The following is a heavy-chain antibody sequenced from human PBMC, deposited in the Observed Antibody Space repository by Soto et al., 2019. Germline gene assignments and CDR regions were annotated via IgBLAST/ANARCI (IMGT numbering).Heavy chain of an antibody. Sequence: QIQLVQSGGEVKKPGASVKVSCKASGYTFISYGITWVRQAPGQGLEWMGWISPYNSNNTKCAQKARGRVTLTTATSTTTAYMELGSLTSDDTAVYYCARDDLSSSWSEFWGQGTLATVSA. CDR3: ARDDLSSSWSEF. D-gene: IGHD6-13*01. V-gene: IGHV1-18*01. CDR1: GYTFISYG. CDR2: ISPYNSNNT. J-gene: IGHJ4*02.